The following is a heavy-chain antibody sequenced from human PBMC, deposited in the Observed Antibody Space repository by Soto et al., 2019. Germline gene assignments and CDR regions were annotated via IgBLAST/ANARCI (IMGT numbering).Heavy chain of an antibody. CDR2: IIPILGIA. J-gene: IGHJ6*03. V-gene: IGHV1-69*08. CDR3: ARDPNYYCYMDV. CDR1: GGTFSSYT. Sequence: QVQLVQSGAEVKKPGSSVKVSCKASGGTFSSYTISWVRQAPGQGLEWMGRIIPILGIANYAQKFQGRVTITADKSTSTAYMELSSLRSEDTAVYYCARDPNYYCYMDVWGKGTTVTVSS.